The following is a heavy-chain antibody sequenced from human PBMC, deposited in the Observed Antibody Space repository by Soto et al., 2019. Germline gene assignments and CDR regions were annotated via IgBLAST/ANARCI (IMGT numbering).Heavy chain of an antibody. CDR3: ARGRSYGYGTFDY. D-gene: IGHD5-18*01. V-gene: IGHV1-69*13. Sequence: SVKVSCKASGGTFSSYAISWVLQAPGQGLEWMGGIIPIFGTANYAQKFQGRVTITADESTSTAYMELSSLRSEDTAVYYCARGRSYGYGTFDYWGQGTLVTVSS. CDR2: IIPIFGTA. J-gene: IGHJ4*02. CDR1: GGTFSSYA.